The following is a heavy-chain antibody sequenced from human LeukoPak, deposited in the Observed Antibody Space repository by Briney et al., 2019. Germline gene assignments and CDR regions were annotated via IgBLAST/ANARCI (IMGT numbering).Heavy chain of an antibody. CDR2: VKQDGIEK. V-gene: IGHV3-7*01. D-gene: IGHD5-12*01. CDR1: GFTFSSYW. Sequence: GGSLRLSCAASGFTFSSYWMSWVRQAPGKGLEWVANVKQDGIEKYYVDSVKGRFTISRDNARNSLYLQMNTLRAEDTAVYYCARVRGYSGYDLDYWGQGTLVTVSS. J-gene: IGHJ4*02. CDR3: ARVRGYSGYDLDY.